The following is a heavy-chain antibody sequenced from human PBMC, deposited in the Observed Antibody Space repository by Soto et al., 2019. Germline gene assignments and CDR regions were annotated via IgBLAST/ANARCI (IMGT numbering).Heavy chain of an antibody. V-gene: IGHV3-9*01. CDR2: ISWNSGSI. CDR3: AKSHTTSGWYVTTDY. CDR1: GFTFGDYA. Sequence: GGSLRLSCAASGFTFGDYAMQWVRQAPGKGLEWVSAISWNSGSIDYADSVKGRFSISRDNAKNSLYLQMNSLRAEDTALYYCAKSHTTSGWYVTTDYWGQGTRVTVSS. D-gene: IGHD6-19*01. J-gene: IGHJ4*02.